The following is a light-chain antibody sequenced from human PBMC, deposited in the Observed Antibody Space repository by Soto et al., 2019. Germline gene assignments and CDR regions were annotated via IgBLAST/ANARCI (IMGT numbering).Light chain of an antibody. CDR2: GAS. Sequence: EFVLTQSPGTLSLSPGERATLSCRATQSVSSSYLAWYQQKPGQAPRILIYGASTRATGIPDRFSGSGSGTDFSLTISRLEPEDFAVDYCQQYCSSPPLTFGGGTKVEIK. CDR1: QSVSSSY. V-gene: IGKV3-20*01. CDR3: QQYCSSPPLT. J-gene: IGKJ4*01.